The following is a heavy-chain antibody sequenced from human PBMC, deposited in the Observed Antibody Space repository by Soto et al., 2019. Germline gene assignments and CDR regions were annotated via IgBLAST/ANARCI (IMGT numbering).Heavy chain of an antibody. Sequence: PGGSLRLSCAASGFTVSSNYMSWVRQAPGKGLEWVSVIYSGGSTYYADSVKGRFTISRDNSKNTLYLQMNSLRAEDTAVYYCARKYCSGGSCHLDYWGQGTLVTVSS. CDR2: IYSGGST. D-gene: IGHD2-15*01. CDR1: GFTVSSNY. CDR3: ARKYCSGGSCHLDY. J-gene: IGHJ4*02. V-gene: IGHV3-53*01.